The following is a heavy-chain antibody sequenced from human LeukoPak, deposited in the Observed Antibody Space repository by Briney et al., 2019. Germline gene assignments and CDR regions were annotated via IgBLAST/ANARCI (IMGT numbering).Heavy chain of an antibody. Sequence: GRSLRLSCAASGLTFSSYAMHWVRQAPGKGLEWVALISYDGSNKYYADSVKGRFTISRDNSKNTLYLQMNSLRAEDTAVYYCARDKTSTAVFDSWGQGTLVTVSS. CDR3: ARDKTSTAVFDS. CDR1: GLTFSSYA. V-gene: IGHV3-30-3*01. J-gene: IGHJ4*02. CDR2: ISYDGSNK. D-gene: IGHD6-25*01.